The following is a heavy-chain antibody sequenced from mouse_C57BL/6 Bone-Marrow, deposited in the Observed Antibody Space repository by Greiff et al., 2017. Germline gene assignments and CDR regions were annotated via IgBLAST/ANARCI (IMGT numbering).Heavy chain of an antibody. CDR2: IYPGSGST. J-gene: IGHJ4*01. V-gene: IGHV1-55*01. Sequence: QVQLQQPGAELVKPGASVKMSCKASGYTFTSYWITWVKQRPGQGLEWIGDIYPGSGSTNYNEKFKCKATLTVDTSSRTADMQHSSLPSEDSAVYYGARSPRTYYAMDYWGQGTSVTVSS. CDR3: ARSPRTYYAMDY. CDR1: GYTFTSYW. D-gene: IGHD3-1*01.